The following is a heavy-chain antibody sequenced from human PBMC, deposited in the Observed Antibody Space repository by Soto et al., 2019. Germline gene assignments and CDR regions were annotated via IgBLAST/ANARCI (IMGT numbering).Heavy chain of an antibody. V-gene: IGHV3-30-3*01. CDR1: GFTFSSYA. Sequence: SGGSLRLSCAASGFTFSSYAMHWVRQAPGKGLEWVAVISYDGSNKYYADSVKGRFTISRDNSKNTLYLQMNSLRAEDTAVYYCARDGIYSGGYYYYYGMDVWGQGTTVTVSS. D-gene: IGHD5-12*01. CDR3: ARDGIYSGGYYYYYGMDV. CDR2: ISYDGSNK. J-gene: IGHJ6*02.